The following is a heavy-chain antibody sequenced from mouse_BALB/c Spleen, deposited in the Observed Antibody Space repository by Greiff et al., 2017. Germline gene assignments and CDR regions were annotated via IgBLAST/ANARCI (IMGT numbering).Heavy chain of an antibody. CDR1: GYTFTSYV. CDR2: INPYNDGT. Sequence: VQLKESGPELVKPGASVKMSCKASGYTFTSYVMHWVKQKPGQGLEWIGYINPYNDGTKYNEKFKGKATLTSDKSSSTAYMELSSLTSEDSAVYYCARKGGYYGNYDAMDYWGQGTSVTVSS. D-gene: IGHD2-1*01. CDR3: ARKGGYYGNYDAMDY. J-gene: IGHJ4*01. V-gene: IGHV1-14*01.